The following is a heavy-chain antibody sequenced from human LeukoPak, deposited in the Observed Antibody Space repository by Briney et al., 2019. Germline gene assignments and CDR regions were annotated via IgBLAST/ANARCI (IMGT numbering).Heavy chain of an antibody. D-gene: IGHD6-19*01. CDR2: ISSSSNTI. CDR1: GFTFSSYS. V-gene: IGHV3-48*02. Sequence: GGSLRLSCAASGFTFSSYSMNWVRQAPGKGLEWVSYISSSSNTIYYADSVKGRFTISRDNAKNSLYLQMNSLRDEDTAVYYCARVALAVAVAFDYWGQGTLVTVSS. J-gene: IGHJ4*02. CDR3: ARVALAVAVAFDY.